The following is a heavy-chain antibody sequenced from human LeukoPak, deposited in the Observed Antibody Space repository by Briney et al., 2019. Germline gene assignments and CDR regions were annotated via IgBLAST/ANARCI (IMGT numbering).Heavy chain of an antibody. D-gene: IGHD3-10*01. CDR3: ARDRNYGSGSYGDY. J-gene: IGHJ4*02. CDR2: INPNSGGT. V-gene: IGHV1-2*06. Sequence: GASVKVSCKASGYTFTGYYMHWVRQAPGQGLEWMGRINPNSGGTNYAQKFQGKVTMTRDTSISTAYMELSRLRSDDTAVYYCARDRNYGSGSYGDYWGQGTLVTVSS. CDR1: GYTFTGYY.